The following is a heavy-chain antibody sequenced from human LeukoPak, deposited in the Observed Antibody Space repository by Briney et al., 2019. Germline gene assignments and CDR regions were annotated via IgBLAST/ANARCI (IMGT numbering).Heavy chain of an antibody. CDR3: ARGRCSNSGCRPYFDY. CDR2: INPNSGGT. D-gene: IGHD2/OR15-2a*01. Sequence: GASVKVSCKASGYTFTGYYMHWVRQAPGQGLEWMGWINPNSGGTNYAQKFQGRVTMTRDTSISTAYMELSRLRSDDTAVYYCARGRCSNSGCRPYFDYWGQGTQVTVSS. CDR1: GYTFTGYY. J-gene: IGHJ4*02. V-gene: IGHV1-2*02.